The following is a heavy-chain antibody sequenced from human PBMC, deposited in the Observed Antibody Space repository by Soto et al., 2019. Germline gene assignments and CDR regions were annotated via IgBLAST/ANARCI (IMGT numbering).Heavy chain of an antibody. J-gene: IGHJ4*02. Sequence: GGSLRLSCAASGFTFSSYAMSWVRQAPGKGLEWVSAISGSGGSTYYADSVKGRFTISRDNSKNTLYLQMNSLRAEDTAVYYCAKNWGSYRINPTFDYWGQGTLVTVSS. CDR1: GFTFSSYA. V-gene: IGHV3-23*01. CDR3: AKNWGSYRINPTFDY. D-gene: IGHD3-16*02. CDR2: ISGSGGST.